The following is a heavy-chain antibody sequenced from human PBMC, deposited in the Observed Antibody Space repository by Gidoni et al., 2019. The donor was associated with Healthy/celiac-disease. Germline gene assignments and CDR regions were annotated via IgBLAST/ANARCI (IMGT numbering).Heavy chain of an antibody. CDR3: ARIPSVVGATARGAFDI. CDR1: GFTFSGNG. D-gene: IGHD1-26*01. V-gene: IGHV3-21*01. Sequence: EVKLGETGGGLGKPGWSLSLSCAAAGFTFSGNGMNWVRQAPGKGLEWVSSLSSRRCYIYYADLVKGRFTISRDNANNSLYLQMNSLRAEDTAVYYCARIPSVVGATARGAFDIWGQGTMVTVPS. J-gene: IGHJ3*02. CDR2: LSSRRCYI.